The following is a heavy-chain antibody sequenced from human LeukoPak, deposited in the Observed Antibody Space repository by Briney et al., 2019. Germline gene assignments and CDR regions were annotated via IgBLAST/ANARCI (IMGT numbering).Heavy chain of an antibody. V-gene: IGHV3-49*04. CDR2: IRSKIYGGTP. Sequence: GGSLRLSCAASGFTFSSYGMSWVRQAPGKGLEWVGFIRSKIYGGTPEYAASVKGRFTISRDDSKGVAYLQMNSLKTEDTAVYYCTRDQTPYYWGQGTLVTVAS. CDR1: GFTFSSYG. J-gene: IGHJ4*02. CDR3: TRDQTPYY.